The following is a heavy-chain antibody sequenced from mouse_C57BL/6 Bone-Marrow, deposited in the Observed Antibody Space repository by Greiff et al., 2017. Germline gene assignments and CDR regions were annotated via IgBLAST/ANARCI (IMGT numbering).Heavy chain of an antibody. CDR3: ARETTVVPFDY. D-gene: IGHD1-1*01. J-gene: IGHJ2*01. V-gene: IGHV1-82*01. CDR1: GYAFSSSW. CDR2: IYPGDGDT. Sequence: QVQLQQSGPELVKPGASVKISCKASGYAFSSSWMNWVKQRPGKGLEWIGRIYPGDGDTNYNGKFKGKATLTADKSSSTAYMQLSSLTSEDSAVYFCARETTVVPFDYWGQGTTRTVSS.